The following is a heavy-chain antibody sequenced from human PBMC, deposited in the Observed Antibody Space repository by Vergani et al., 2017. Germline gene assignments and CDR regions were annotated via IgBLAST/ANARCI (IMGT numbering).Heavy chain of an antibody. CDR1: EYSFGNYW. CDR2: IYPADSDT. D-gene: IGHD1-1*01. CDR3: ARHTTYTDS. V-gene: IGHV5-51*01. Sequence: EVELVQSGPEMRQPGASLKISCKGSEYSFGNYWIGWVRQVPGKGLEWMGIIYPADSDTRYSPSFQGQVTISADKSISTAFLQWDSLKASDTALDYCARHTTYTDSWGQGTLVTVS. J-gene: IGHJ4*02.